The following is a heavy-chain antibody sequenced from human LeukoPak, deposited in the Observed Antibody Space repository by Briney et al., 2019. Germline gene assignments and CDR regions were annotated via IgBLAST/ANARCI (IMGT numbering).Heavy chain of an antibody. CDR2: IYHIGST. CDR1: GYFISSDYY. D-gene: IGHD2-15*01. J-gene: IGHJ4*02. CDR3: AMIYCTGGSCYHHYD. Sequence: PSETLSLTCAVSGYFISSDYYWGWIRQPPGKGLEWIGTIYHIGSTYYNPSLKSRVIISVDTSKNQFSLKLNSVTAADTAVYYGAMIYCTGGSCYHHYDWGQGTLVTVSS. V-gene: IGHV4-38-2*01.